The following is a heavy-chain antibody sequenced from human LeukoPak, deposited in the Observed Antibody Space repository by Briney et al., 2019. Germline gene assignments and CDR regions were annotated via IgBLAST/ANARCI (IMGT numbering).Heavy chain of an antibody. CDR1: GFTFSSYS. J-gene: IGHJ4*02. V-gene: IGHV3-30*03. D-gene: IGHD5-24*01. CDR2: ISHEGSSQ. Sequence: QSGGSLRLSCAASGFTFSSYSMNWVRQAPGKGLEWVAVISHEGSSQYYGDSVKGRFTISRDNSKNMVYLQMNSLRSDDTAVYYCARAAMNLDGYNWWYFDYWGQGTLVTVSS. CDR3: ARAAMNLDGYNWWYFDY.